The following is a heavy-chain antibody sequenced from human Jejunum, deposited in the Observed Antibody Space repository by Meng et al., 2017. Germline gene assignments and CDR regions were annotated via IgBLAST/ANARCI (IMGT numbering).Heavy chain of an antibody. CDR1: GGPTSSSTNW. J-gene: IGHJ4*02. D-gene: IGHD1-26*01. CDR3: AREPYSGSPGDY. CDR2: IHQSGGT. Sequence: SETLSLTCAVSGGPTSSSTNWWSWVRQPPGKGLEWIGEIHQSGGTNYNPSLKSRVTISLDKPKDQFSLKLSSVTAADTAVYYCAREPYSGSPGDYWGQGTLVTVSS. V-gene: IGHV4-4*02.